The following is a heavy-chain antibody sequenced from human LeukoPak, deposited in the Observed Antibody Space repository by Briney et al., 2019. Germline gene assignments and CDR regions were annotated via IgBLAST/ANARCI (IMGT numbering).Heavy chain of an antibody. CDR3: ARHRRIVSYYYYYYYMDV. Sequence: PSETLSLTCVVYGGSLSVTFNGYHWSWIRQSPAKGLEWIGEINQSGSTNYNPSLKSRVTISVDTSKNQFSLKLSSVTAADTAVYYCARHRRIVSYYYYYYYMDVWGKGTTVTISS. CDR2: INQSGST. V-gene: IGHV4-34*01. J-gene: IGHJ6*03. D-gene: IGHD1-26*01. CDR1: GGSLSVTFNGYH.